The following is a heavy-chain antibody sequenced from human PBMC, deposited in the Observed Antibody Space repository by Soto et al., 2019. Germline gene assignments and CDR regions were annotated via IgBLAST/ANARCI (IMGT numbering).Heavy chain of an antibody. V-gene: IGHV4-34*01. Sequence: TLSLTCAVYGGSFSGYYWSWIRQPPGQGLEWIGEINHSGSTNYNPSLKSRVTLSVDKSKNQFSLRLSSVTAADTAMYYCARRGGGVVLTATTPFDYWGQGTLVTVSS. CDR3: ARRGGGVVLTATTPFDY. CDR1: GGSFSGYY. J-gene: IGHJ4*02. D-gene: IGHD2-21*02. CDR2: INHSGST.